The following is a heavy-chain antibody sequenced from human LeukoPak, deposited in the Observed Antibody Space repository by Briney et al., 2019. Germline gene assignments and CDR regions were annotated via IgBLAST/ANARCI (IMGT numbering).Heavy chain of an antibody. CDR3: ARDPGRDRYNCPP. D-gene: IGHD5-24*01. CDR2: INPNSGGT. Sequence: ASVKVSCKASGYTFTGYYMHWVRQAPGQGLEWMGWINPNSGGTNYAQKFQGRVTMTRDTSISTAYMELSRLRSDDTAVYYCARDPGRDRYNCPPWGQGTLVTVSS. J-gene: IGHJ5*02. CDR1: GYTFTGYY. V-gene: IGHV1-2*02.